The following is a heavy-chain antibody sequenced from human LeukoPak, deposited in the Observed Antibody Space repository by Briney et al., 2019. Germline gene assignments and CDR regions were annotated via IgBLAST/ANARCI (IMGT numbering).Heavy chain of an antibody. V-gene: IGHV3-23*01. D-gene: IGHD5-12*01. CDR3: ASTGLEARYSYFDN. CDR2: ISGSGDRT. J-gene: IGHJ4*02. CDR1: GFTFNSYA. Sequence: GGSLRLSCAASGFTFNSYAMSWVRQAPGKGLEWVSAISGSGDRTYYADSVKGRFTISRDNAKNSLYLQMNSLRAEDTAVYYCASTGLEARYSYFDNWGQGTLATVSS.